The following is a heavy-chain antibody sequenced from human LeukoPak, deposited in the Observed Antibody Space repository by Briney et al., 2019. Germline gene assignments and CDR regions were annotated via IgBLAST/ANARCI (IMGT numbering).Heavy chain of an antibody. D-gene: IGHD4-23*01. Sequence: GESLKISCKGSGYSFTSYWIGWVRQMPGKGLEWMGTIYPGDSDTRYSPSFQGQVTISADKSISTAYLQWSSLKASDTAMYYCARLFAPGGNSLIGGYWGQGTLVTVSS. V-gene: IGHV5-51*01. CDR3: ARLFAPGGNSLIGGY. CDR1: GYSFTSYW. CDR2: IYPGDSDT. J-gene: IGHJ4*02.